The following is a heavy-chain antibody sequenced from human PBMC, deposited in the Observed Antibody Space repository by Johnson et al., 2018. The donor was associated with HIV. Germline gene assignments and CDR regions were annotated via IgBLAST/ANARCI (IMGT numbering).Heavy chain of an antibody. D-gene: IGHD1-26*01. J-gene: IGHJ3*02. CDR3: AREGGCAGSGSYALGAFDI. V-gene: IGHV3-64*01. Sequence: VQLVESGGGLVQPGGSLRLSCAASGFTFSSYAMSWVRQAPGKGLEWVSAISSNGGSTYCANSGKGRFNISRDNSKNTLYLQMGSLRNEDMAVYYCAREGGCAGSGSYALGAFDIWGQGTMVTVSS. CDR2: ISSNGGST. CDR1: GFTFSSYA.